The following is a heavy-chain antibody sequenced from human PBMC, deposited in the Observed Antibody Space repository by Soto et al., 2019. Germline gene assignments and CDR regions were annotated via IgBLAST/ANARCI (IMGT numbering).Heavy chain of an antibody. CDR1: GGTFSSYA. V-gene: IGHV1-69*13. D-gene: IGHD3-22*01. Sequence: EASVKVSCKASGGTFSSYAISWVRQAPGQGLEWMGGIIPIFGTANYAQKFQGRVTITADESTSTAYMELSSLRSEDTAVYYCARGRYYYDSSGYYYPYYFDYWGQGTLVTVSS. CDR2: IIPIFGTA. CDR3: ARGRYYYDSSGYYYPYYFDY. J-gene: IGHJ4*02.